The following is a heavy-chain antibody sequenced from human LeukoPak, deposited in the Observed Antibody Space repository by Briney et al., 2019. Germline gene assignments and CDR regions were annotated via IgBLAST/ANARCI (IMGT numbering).Heavy chain of an antibody. Sequence: SETLSLTCAVYGGFFSGYYWSWIRQPPGKGLEWIGEINHSGSTNYNPSLKSRVTISVDTSKNQFSLKLSSVTAADTAVYYCARRAGYYGSGSYYKLDYWGQGTLVTVSS. CDR3: ARRAGYYGSGSYYKLDY. D-gene: IGHD3-10*01. V-gene: IGHV4-34*01. J-gene: IGHJ4*02. CDR2: INHSGST. CDR1: GGFFSGYY.